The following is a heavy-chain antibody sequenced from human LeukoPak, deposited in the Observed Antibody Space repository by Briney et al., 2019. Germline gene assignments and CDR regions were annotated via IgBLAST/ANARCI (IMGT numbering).Heavy chain of an antibody. D-gene: IGHD3-10*01. J-gene: IGHJ6*02. CDR2: IYYSGST. V-gene: IGHV4-31*03. CDR3: ARVRASSPDV. Sequence: SETLSLTCTVSGGSISSGGYYWSWIRQHPGKGLEWIGYIYYSGSTYYNPSLKSRVTISVDTSKNQFSLKLSSVTAADTAVYFCARVRASSPDVWGQGTTVTVSS. CDR1: GGSISSGGYY.